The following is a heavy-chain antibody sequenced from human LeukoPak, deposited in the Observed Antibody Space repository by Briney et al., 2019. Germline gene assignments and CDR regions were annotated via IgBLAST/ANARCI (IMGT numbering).Heavy chain of an antibody. CDR3: ARTPATYYYDSSGYYGVIFQH. CDR1: GGSISSGGYS. CDR2: IYHSGST. V-gene: IGHV4-30-2*01. J-gene: IGHJ1*01. Sequence: SETLSLTCAVSGGSISSGGYSWSWIRQPPGKGLEWIGYIYHSGSTYYNPSLKSRVTISVDRSKNQFSLKLSSVTAADTAVYYCARTPATYYYDSSGYYGVIFQHWGQGTLVTVSS. D-gene: IGHD3-22*01.